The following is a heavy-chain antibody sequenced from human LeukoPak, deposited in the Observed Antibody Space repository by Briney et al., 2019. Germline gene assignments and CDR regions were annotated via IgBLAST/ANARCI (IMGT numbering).Heavy chain of an antibody. J-gene: IGHJ4*02. D-gene: IGHD6-19*01. CDR3: ARDVWTGVAVSDY. Sequence: GGSLRLSCVASGFTFSSYWMTWVRQAPGKGLEWLANIKEDGSIQYYLHSVRGRFTISRDNAKTSVYLQLNSLRADDTAVYYCARDVWTGVAVSDYWGQGTLVTVSS. CDR2: IKEDGSIQ. CDR1: GFTFSSYW. V-gene: IGHV3-7*01.